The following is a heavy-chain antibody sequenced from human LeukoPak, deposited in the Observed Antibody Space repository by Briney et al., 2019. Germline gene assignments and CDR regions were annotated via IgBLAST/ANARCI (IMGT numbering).Heavy chain of an antibody. J-gene: IGHJ5*02. Sequence: SETLSLTCTISGGSISSSNYFWGWIRQPPGQGLEWIGRIYYSGSTYYNPSLKSRVTISVDTSKNQFSLKVSSVTAADTAVYYCARCIAAALNWFDPWGQGTPVTVSS. CDR2: IYYSGST. V-gene: IGHV4-39*01. CDR3: ARCIAAALNWFDP. CDR1: GGSISSSNYF. D-gene: IGHD6-13*01.